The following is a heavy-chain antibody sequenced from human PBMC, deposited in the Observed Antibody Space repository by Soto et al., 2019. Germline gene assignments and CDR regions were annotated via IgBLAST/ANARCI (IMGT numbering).Heavy chain of an antibody. D-gene: IGHD6-13*01. CDR3: ARAPRFIAAAGTFDY. CDR2: IYYSGST. J-gene: IGHJ4*02. CDR1: GGSISSGDYY. Sequence: QVQLQESGPGLVKPSQTLSLTCTVSGGSISSGDYYWSWIRQPPGKSLEWIGYIYYSGSTYYNPSLKSRVTISVDTSKNQCSLKLSSVTAADTAVYYCARAPRFIAAAGTFDYWGQGTLVTVSS. V-gene: IGHV4-30-4*01.